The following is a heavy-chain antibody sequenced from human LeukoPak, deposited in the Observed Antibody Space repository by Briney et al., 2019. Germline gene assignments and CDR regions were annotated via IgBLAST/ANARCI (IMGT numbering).Heavy chain of an antibody. CDR3: ARDIGVDY. CDR1: GFTFSSYA. D-gene: IGHD3-16*02. V-gene: IGHV3-30*04. Sequence: GGSLRLPCAASGFTFSSYAVHWVRQAPGKGLEWVAVISYDGSNKYHADSVKGRFTISRDNSKNTLYLQMNSLRAEDTAVYYCARDIGVDYWGQGTLVTVSS. J-gene: IGHJ4*02. CDR2: ISYDGSNK.